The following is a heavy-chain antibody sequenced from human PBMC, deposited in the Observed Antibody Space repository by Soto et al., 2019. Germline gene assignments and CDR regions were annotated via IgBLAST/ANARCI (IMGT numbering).Heavy chain of an antibody. V-gene: IGHV1-69*01. D-gene: IGHD6-13*01. Sequence: QVQLVQSGAEVKKPGSSVKVSCKASGGTFSSYAISWVRQAPGQGLEWMGGSIPILGTANYAQKFQGRVTITADESTSTAYMELRSVRSEDTAVYYCARDGGIAAAPYGIDVLGQGTTVTVSS. CDR3: ARDGGIAAAPYGIDV. CDR1: GGTFSSYA. J-gene: IGHJ6*02. CDR2: SIPILGTA.